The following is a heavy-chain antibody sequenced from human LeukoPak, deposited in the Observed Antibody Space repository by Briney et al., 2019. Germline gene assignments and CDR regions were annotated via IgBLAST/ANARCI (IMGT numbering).Heavy chain of an antibody. CDR1: GFTFSTYA. J-gene: IGHJ3*01. Sequence: GGSLRLSCAASGFTFSTYAMSWVRQAPGKGLEWVSCISASYGSTYYADSVKGRFTISRDNSKNTLYLQMNSLRPEDTVVYYCAKDYYYDPVDAFDVWGQGTMVSVSS. V-gene: IGHV3-23*01. CDR3: AKDYYYDPVDAFDV. CDR2: ISASYGST. D-gene: IGHD3-22*01.